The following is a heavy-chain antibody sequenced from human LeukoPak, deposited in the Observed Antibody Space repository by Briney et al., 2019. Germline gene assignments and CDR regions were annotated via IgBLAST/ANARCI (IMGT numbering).Heavy chain of an antibody. J-gene: IGHJ3*02. Sequence: ASVKVSCKASGYTFTSYGISWVRQAPGQGLEWMGWISAYNGNTNYAQKLQGRVTMTTDTSTSTAHMELRSLRSDDTAVYYCARDRPYYGSGSYYDAFDIWGQGTMVTVSS. CDR1: GYTFTSYG. CDR2: ISAYNGNT. CDR3: ARDRPYYGSGSYYDAFDI. D-gene: IGHD3-10*01. V-gene: IGHV1-18*04.